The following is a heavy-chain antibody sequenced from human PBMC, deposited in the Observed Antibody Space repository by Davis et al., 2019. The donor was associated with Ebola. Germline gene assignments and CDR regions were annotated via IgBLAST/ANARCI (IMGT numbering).Heavy chain of an antibody. V-gene: IGHV4-34*01. J-gene: IGHJ6*02. D-gene: IGHD6-6*01. CDR3: ARLAARKPYYYYYGMDV. CDR2: INHSGST. CDR1: GGSFSGYY. Sequence: SETLSLTCAVYGGSFSGYYWSWIRQPPGKGLEWIGEINHSGSTNYNPSLKSRVTISVDTSKNQFSLKLSSVTAADTAVYYCARLAARKPYYYYYGMDVWDQGTTVTVSS.